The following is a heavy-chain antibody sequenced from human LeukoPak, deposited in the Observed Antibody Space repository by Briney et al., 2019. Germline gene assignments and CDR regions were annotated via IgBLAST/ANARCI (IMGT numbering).Heavy chain of an antibody. CDR3: ARGLRFDY. CDR1: KFTFSDYY. CDR2: ISSSGTII. Sequence: GGSLILSCAASKFTFSDYYMSWIRQAPGKGLEWVSYISSSGTIIYYADSVKGRFTISRDNSKNSVFLQMKSLRGEDTARYYCARGLRFDYWGQGALVTVSS. V-gene: IGHV3-11*04. J-gene: IGHJ4*02.